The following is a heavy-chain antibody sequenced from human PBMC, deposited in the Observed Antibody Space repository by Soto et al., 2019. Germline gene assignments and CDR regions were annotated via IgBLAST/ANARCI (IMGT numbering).Heavy chain of an antibody. CDR1: GGSISSYY. CDR2: IYYSGST. CDR3: ARHFPSRRHFDY. Sequence: PSETLSLTCTVSGGSISSYYWSWIRQPPGKGLEWIGYIYYSGSTNYNPSLKSRVTISVDTSKNQFSLKLSSVTAADTAVYYCARHFPSRRHFDYWGQGTLVTVSS. J-gene: IGHJ4*02. V-gene: IGHV4-59*08.